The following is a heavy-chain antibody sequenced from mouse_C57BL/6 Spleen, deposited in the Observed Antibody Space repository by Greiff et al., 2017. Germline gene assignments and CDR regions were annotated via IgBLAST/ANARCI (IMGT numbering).Heavy chain of an antibody. CDR2: IRLKSDNYAT. J-gene: IGHJ2*01. CDR3: TPRYGNYFDY. V-gene: IGHV6-3*01. Sequence: EVKVVESGGGLVQPGGSMKLSCVASGFTFSNYWMNWVRQSPEKGLEWVAQIRLKSDNYATHYAESVKGRFTISRDDSKSSVYLQMNNLRAEDTGIYYCTPRYGNYFDYWGQGTTLTVSS. D-gene: IGHD2-1*01. CDR1: GFTFSNYW.